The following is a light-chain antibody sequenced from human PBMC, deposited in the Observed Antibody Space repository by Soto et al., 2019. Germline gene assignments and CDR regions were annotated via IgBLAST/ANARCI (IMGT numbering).Light chain of an antibody. CDR2: GAS. Sequence: DIVLTQSPGTLSLSPGERVTLSCRASQSVSGSCLAWYQQKPGQAPRLLIYGASSRATGIPDRFSGSGSGTDFTLTISRLEPEDFAVYFCQQYGGSPQTFGQGTKLEIK. J-gene: IGKJ2*01. CDR3: QQYGGSPQT. V-gene: IGKV3-20*01. CDR1: QSVSGSC.